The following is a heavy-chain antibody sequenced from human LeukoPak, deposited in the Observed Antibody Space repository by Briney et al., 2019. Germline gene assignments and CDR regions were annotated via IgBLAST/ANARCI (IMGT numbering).Heavy chain of an antibody. CDR1: GGSISSSNW. CDR3: ARDPGIAVAGNNWFDP. Sequence: SDTLSLTCAVSGGSISSSNWWSWVRQPPGKGLEWIGEIYHSGSTNYNPSLKSRVTISVDKSKNQFSLELSSVTAADTAVYYCARDPGIAVAGNNWFDPWGQGTLVTVSS. CDR2: IYHSGST. J-gene: IGHJ5*02. V-gene: IGHV4-4*02. D-gene: IGHD6-19*01.